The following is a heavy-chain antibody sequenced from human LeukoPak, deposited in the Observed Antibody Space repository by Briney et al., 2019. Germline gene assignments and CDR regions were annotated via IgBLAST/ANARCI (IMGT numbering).Heavy chain of an antibody. CDR1: GFIVSNNY. CDR2: IYSDGSI. D-gene: IGHD6-13*01. CDR3: ARDSHIAAAGTY. J-gene: IGHJ4*02. V-gene: IGHV3-66*01. Sequence: PGGSLRLSCAASGFIVSNNYMGWVRQAPAKGLEWVSVIYSDGSIYYADSVRGRFTISRDSSKNTLYLQMNTLRAEDTAVYYCARDSHIAAAGTYWGQGTLVTVSS.